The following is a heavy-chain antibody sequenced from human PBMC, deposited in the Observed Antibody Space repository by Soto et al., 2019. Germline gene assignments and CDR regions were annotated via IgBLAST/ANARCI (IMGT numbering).Heavy chain of an antibody. Sequence: QITLKESCPTLVKPTQTLTLTSTFSGFSLRTSGVGVGWLHQPQGKTLEWLAAIYWDDDKRYSPSLTSRLTIAKDTSKNQVVLTITNMDPVDTDPYYCAPRTVTPHSPFDYWGQGTLVTVST. J-gene: IGHJ4*02. CDR3: APRTVTPHSPFDY. CDR1: GFSLRTSGVG. D-gene: IGHD4-17*01. CDR2: IYWDDDK. V-gene: IGHV2-5*02.